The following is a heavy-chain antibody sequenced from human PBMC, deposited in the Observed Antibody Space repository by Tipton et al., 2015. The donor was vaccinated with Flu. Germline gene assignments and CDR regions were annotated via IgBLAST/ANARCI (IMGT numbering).Heavy chain of an antibody. CDR3: AREVGDYYDSSGYYSYAFDI. CDR1: GGSISSGSYY. V-gene: IGHV4-61*02. Sequence: TLSLTCTVSGGSISSGSYYWSWIRQPAGKGLEWIGRIYTSGSNNYNPSLKSRVTISVDTSKNQFSLKLSSVTAADTAVYYCAREVGDYYDSSGYYSYAFDIWGQGTMVTVSS. D-gene: IGHD3-22*01. J-gene: IGHJ3*02. CDR2: IYTSGSN.